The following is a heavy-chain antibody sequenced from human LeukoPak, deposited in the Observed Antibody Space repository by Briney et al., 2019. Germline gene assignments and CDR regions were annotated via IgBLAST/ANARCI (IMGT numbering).Heavy chain of an antibody. Sequence: NPGGSMRLSCVASGFIFSDYYMAWIRQAPEKGLEWLSYLSSSGTTIYYADSVKGRFTISRDNSKNTLYLQMNSLRAEDTAVYYCALFGGAENFDYWGQGTLVTVSS. D-gene: IGHD1-26*01. CDR1: GFIFSDYY. CDR2: LSSSGTTI. CDR3: ALFGGAENFDY. V-gene: IGHV3-11*01. J-gene: IGHJ4*02.